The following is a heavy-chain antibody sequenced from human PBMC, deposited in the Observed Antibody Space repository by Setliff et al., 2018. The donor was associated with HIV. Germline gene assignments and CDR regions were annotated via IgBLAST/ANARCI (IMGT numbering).Heavy chain of an antibody. D-gene: IGHD6-13*01. J-gene: IGHJ4*02. CDR1: GDSISSGSYY. CDR2: IYTSGST. CDR3: ARGSYSSSWYGSHFDY. V-gene: IGHV4-61*02. Sequence: SETLSLTCTVSGDSISSGSYYWSWIRQPAGKGLEWIGRIYTSGSTNYNPSLKSRVTISVDTSKNQFSLKLSSVTAADAAVYCCARGSYSSSWYGSHFDYWGQGILVTVSS.